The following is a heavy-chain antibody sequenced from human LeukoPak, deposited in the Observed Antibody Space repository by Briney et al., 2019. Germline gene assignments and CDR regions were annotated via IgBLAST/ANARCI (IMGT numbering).Heavy chain of an antibody. CDR2: IIPIFGTA. J-gene: IGHJ4*02. D-gene: IGHD6-6*01. CDR1: GGTFSGYA. CDR3: ARAQRGVASSSPFDY. V-gene: IGHV1-69*05. Sequence: GASVKVSCKASGGTFSGYAISWVRQAPGQGLEWMGGIIPIFGTANYAQKFQGRVTITTDESTSTAYMELSSLRSEDTAVYYCARAQRGVASSSPFDYWGQGTLVTVSS.